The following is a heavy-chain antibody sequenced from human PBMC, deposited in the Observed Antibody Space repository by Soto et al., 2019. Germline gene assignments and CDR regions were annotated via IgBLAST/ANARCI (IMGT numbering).Heavy chain of an antibody. CDR1: GYTFTNYD. D-gene: IGHD1-26*01. V-gene: IGHV1-8*01. CDR2: MNPSNGNT. J-gene: IGHJ4*02. Sequence: WASVKVSCKASGYTFTNYDINWVRQATGQGLEWMGWMNPSNGNTGYAQKFQGGVTMTRDTSISTAYMELSSLTSADTAVYYCARFVRHQLPTIDYWGQGALVTVSS. CDR3: ARFVRHQLPTIDY.